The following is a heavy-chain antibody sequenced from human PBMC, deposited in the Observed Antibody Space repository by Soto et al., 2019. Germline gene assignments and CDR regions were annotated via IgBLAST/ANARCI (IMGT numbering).Heavy chain of an antibody. J-gene: IGHJ3*02. CDR3: ARVLSGYYNSGAFDI. V-gene: IGHV4-31*03. Sequence: QVQLQESGPGLVKPSQTLSLACTVSGGSISSGGYYWSWIRQHPGKGLEWIGYIYYSGSTYYNPSLKSRVTISVDTSKNQFSLKLSSVTAADTAVYYCARVLSGYYNSGAFDIWGQGTMVTVSS. CDR2: IYYSGST. D-gene: IGHD3-22*01. CDR1: GGSISSGGYY.